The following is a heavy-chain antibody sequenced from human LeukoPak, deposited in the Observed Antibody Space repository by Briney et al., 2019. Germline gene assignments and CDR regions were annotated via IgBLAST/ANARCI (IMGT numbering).Heavy chain of an antibody. V-gene: IGHV1-18*01. D-gene: IGHD3-10*01. Sequence: GASVKVSCKASGYTFTSYGISWVRQAPGQGLEWRGWISAYNGNTNYAQKLQGRVTMTTDTSTSTAYMELRSLRSDDTAVYYCARDWAGLLWFGDEMKMPRNYYGMDVWGQGTTVTVSS. CDR1: GYTFTSYG. CDR2: ISAYNGNT. J-gene: IGHJ6*02. CDR3: ARDWAGLLWFGDEMKMPRNYYGMDV.